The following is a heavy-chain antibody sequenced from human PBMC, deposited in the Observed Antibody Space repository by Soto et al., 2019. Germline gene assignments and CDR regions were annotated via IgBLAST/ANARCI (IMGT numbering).Heavy chain of an antibody. Sequence: QLHLRESGPGLVKPSETLSLTCTVSGGSITSSSYYWGWIRQPPGKGLEGIGSIYYSGSTYYNPSLKSRVTISVDTSKNQFSLKLCSVTAADTAVYYCATQEVGGSYVYPFDPWGQGTLVTVSS. J-gene: IGHJ5*02. V-gene: IGHV4-39*01. CDR1: GGSITSSSYY. D-gene: IGHD1-26*01. CDR2: IYYSGST. CDR3: ATQEVGGSYVYPFDP.